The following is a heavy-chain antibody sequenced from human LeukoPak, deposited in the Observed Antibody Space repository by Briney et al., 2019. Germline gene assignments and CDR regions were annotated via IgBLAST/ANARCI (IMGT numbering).Heavy chain of an antibody. J-gene: IGHJ4*02. V-gene: IGHV4-59*08. D-gene: IGHD2-15*01. CDR1: GGSISGYY. Sequence: SETLSLTCSVSGGSISGYYWSWIRQPPGKGLQWIGYMYDTGHTMYNSTLRSRVTMSLDTSKNQFSLRLSSLTAADTAVYYCARHPFATPFDYWGPGTLVTVSS. CDR3: ARHPFATPFDY. CDR2: MYDTGHT.